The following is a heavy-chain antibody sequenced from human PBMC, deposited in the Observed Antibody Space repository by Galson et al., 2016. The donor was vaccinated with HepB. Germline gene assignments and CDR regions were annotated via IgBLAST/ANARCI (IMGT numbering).Heavy chain of an antibody. V-gene: IGHV4-30-4*01. J-gene: IGHJ4*02. CDR1: GGSTSSGAYY. D-gene: IGHD3-9*01. CDR2: IYYSGST. Sequence: TLSLTCTVSGGSTSSGAYYWSWIRQPPGKGLEWIGYIYYSGSTYYNPSLKRRVTISVDTSKDQFSLKLSSVTAADTAVYYCARGDDILTGTYYFDYWGQGALVTVSS. CDR3: ARGDDILTGTYYFDY.